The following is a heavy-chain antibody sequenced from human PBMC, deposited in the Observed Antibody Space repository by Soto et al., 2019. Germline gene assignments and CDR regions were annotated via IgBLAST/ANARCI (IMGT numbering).Heavy chain of an antibody. J-gene: IGHJ3*02. CDR1: GGSFSGYY. V-gene: IGHV4-34*01. D-gene: IGHD3-9*01. CDR2: INHSGST. CDR3: GTSHYDFLTGGDFDI. Sequence: SETLSLTCAVYGGSFSGYYWSWIRQPPGKGLEWIGEINHSGSTNYNPSLKSRVTISVDTSKNQFSLKLSSVTAADTAVYYCGTSHYDFLTGGDFDIWGKGTRVTVSS.